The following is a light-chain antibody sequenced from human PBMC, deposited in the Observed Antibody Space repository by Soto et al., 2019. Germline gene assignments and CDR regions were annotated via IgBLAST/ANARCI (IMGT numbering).Light chain of an antibody. CDR2: DAS. V-gene: IGKV3-11*01. CDR1: QSVRSY. CDR3: QQRSNWPPFS. Sequence: EIVLTQSPATLSLSPGERATLSCRASQSVRSYLAWYQQKPGQAPRLLIYDASNRATGIPARFGGSGSGTDFTLTISSLEPEDFAVYYCQQRSNWPPFSFGPGTKVDIK. J-gene: IGKJ3*01.